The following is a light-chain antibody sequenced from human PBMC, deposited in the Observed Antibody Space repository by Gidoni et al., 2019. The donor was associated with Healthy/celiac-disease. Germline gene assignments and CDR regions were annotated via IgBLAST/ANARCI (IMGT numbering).Light chain of an antibody. V-gene: IGKV3-20*01. J-gene: IGKJ5*01. CDR3: QQYGSSPT. Sequence: EIVLTQSPGTLSLSPGERATLSCRASQSVSSSYLAWYQQKPGQAHRLLIYGASSRATDIPDRFSGSGSGTDFTLTISRLEPEDFAVYYCQQYGSSPTFGQGTRLEIK. CDR2: GAS. CDR1: QSVSSSY.